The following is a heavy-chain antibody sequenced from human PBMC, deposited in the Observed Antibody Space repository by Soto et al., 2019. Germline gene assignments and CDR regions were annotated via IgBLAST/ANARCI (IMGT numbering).Heavy chain of an antibody. V-gene: IGHV7-4-1*01. J-gene: IGHJ4*02. D-gene: IGHD3-10*01. CDR2: INTNTGNP. Sequence: ASVKVSCKASGYTFTSYAMNWVRQAPGQGLEWMGWINTNTGNPTYAQGFTGRFVFSLDTSVSTAYLQICSLKAEDTAVYYCARDLRVTMVRGSIGYWGQGTLVTVPS. CDR1: GYTFTSYA. CDR3: ARDLRVTMVRGSIGY.